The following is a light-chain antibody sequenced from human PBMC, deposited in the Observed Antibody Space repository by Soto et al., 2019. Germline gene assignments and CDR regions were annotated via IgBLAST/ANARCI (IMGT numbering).Light chain of an antibody. J-gene: IGKJ1*01. V-gene: IGKV3-20*01. Sequence: EIVLTQSPGILSLSPGERASLSYRASQKISSTVLAWYQQKPGQAPRLLIFGASTRATGVPARFSGSGSGTEFTLTISSLQSEDFAVYYCQQYGRSPTTFGQGTKVDIK. CDR3: QQYGRSPTT. CDR2: GAS. CDR1: QKISSTV.